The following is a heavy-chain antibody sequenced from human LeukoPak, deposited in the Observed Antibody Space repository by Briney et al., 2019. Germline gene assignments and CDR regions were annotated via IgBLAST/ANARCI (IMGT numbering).Heavy chain of an antibody. D-gene: IGHD1-26*01. J-gene: IGHJ3*01. CDR3: ARQGSGGRSFDV. V-gene: IGHV4-59*08. Sequence: SETLSLTCTVSGGSISTYYWSWIRQPPGKGLEWIGYMYNSGSTNYNPSLRSRVTISIDTSKNQVSLRLSSVTAADTAVYYCARQGSGGRSFDVWGQGTMVTVSS. CDR1: GGSISTYY. CDR2: MYNSGST.